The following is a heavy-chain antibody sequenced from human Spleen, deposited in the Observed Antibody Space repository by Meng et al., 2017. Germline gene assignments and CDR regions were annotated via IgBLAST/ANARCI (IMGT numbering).Heavy chain of an antibody. V-gene: IGHV3-15*01. CDR1: GLSFTDAW. J-gene: IGHJ4*02. D-gene: IGHD3-22*01. CDR3: QWLSTHPPDC. CDR2: IKSKTDGETT. Sequence: GESLKISCVASGLSFTDAWMSWVRQTPGKGLEWLGRIKSKTDGETTDYAAPVKGRFSISRDDAKNTLYLQMNSLKTEDTAVYYCQWLSTHPPDCWGQGTRVNFYS.